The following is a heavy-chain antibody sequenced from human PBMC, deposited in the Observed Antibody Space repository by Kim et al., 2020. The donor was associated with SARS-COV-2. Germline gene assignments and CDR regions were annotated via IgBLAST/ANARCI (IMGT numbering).Heavy chain of an antibody. D-gene: IGHD6-13*01. CDR1: GGSISNYY. CDR2: IYTSGST. V-gene: IGHV4-4*07. J-gene: IGHJ4*02. CDR3: ASRIAAADGVDY. Sequence: SETLSRTCTVSGGSISNYYWNWIRQPAGKGLEWIGRIYTSGSTIYNPSLKSRVTMSVDTSKNQFSLKLSSVTAADTAMYYCASRIAAADGVDYWGQGTLV.